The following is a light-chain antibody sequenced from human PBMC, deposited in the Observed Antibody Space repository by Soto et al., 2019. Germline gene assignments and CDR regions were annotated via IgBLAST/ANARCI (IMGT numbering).Light chain of an antibody. Sequence: QSVLTQSHSASASLGASVKVTCTLSSGHSSYAIAWHQQQPEKGPRYLMKLNSAGTHSKGDGIPERFSGSSSGAERYLTISSRQSEDEDDYYCQTWGTGSVVFGGGTKVTVL. CDR3: QTWGTGSVV. V-gene: IGLV4-69*01. CDR2: LNSAGTH. CDR1: SGHSSYA. J-gene: IGLJ2*01.